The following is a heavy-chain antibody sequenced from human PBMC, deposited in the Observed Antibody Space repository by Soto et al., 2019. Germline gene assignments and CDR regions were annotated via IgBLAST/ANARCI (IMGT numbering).Heavy chain of an antibody. CDR2: ISYDGRDK. D-gene: IGHD1-1*01. V-gene: IGHV3-30*18. J-gene: IGHJ4*02. Sequence: QVRLVESGGGVVQPGSSLRLSCAASGFTFISHGMHWVRQAPGKGLEWVALISYDGRDKYYADSVEGRFTISRDNSKKTVYLQLSSLRPEDTAVYYCAKEQGRIYNPFDYWGQGTLVTVSS. CDR1: GFTFISHG. CDR3: AKEQGRIYNPFDY.